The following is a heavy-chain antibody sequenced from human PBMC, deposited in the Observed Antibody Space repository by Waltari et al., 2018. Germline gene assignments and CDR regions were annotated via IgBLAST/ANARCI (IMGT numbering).Heavy chain of an antibody. D-gene: IGHD3-3*01. CDR1: GGSISSYY. Sequence: QVQLQESGPGLVKPSETLSLTCTVSGGSISSYYWSWIRQPAGKGLEWIGRIYTSGSTNYNHSLKSRVTMSVDTSKNQFSLKLSSVTAADTAVYYCARDGYYDFWSGLVGAFDIWGQGTMVTVSS. J-gene: IGHJ3*02. V-gene: IGHV4-4*07. CDR2: IYTSGST. CDR3: ARDGYYDFWSGLVGAFDI.